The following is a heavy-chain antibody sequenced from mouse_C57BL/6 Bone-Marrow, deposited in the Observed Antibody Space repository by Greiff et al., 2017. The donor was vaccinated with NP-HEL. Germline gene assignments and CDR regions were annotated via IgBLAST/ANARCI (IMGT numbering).Heavy chain of an antibody. J-gene: IGHJ4*01. CDR1: GYTFTSYG. CDR3: ARSRWLLHYYAMDY. V-gene: IGHV1-81*01. Sequence: QVQLQQSGAELARPGASVKLSCKASGYTFTSYGISWVKQRTGQGLEWIGEIYPRSGNTYYNEKFKGQATLTADKSSSTAYMELRSLTSEDSAVYFCARSRWLLHYYAMDYWGQGTSVTVSS. CDR2: IYPRSGNT. D-gene: IGHD2-3*01.